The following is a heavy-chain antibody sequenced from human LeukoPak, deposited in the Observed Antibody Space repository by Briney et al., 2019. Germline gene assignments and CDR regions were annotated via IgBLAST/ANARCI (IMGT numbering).Heavy chain of an antibody. Sequence: GGSLRLSCAASGFTFSNYAMHWVRQAPGKGLEYVSAISSDGGSTYYANSVKGRFTISRDNSKNTVFLQMGSLRAEDMAVYYCARERGRDYGGNVAAFDIWGQGTMVTVSS. D-gene: IGHD4-23*01. CDR2: ISSDGGST. V-gene: IGHV3-64*01. CDR3: ARERGRDYGGNVAAFDI. CDR1: GFTFSNYA. J-gene: IGHJ3*02.